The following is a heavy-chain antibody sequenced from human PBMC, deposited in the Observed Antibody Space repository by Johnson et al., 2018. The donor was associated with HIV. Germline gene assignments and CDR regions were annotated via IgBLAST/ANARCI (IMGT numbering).Heavy chain of an antibody. CDR2: ISGDDGDT. Sequence: VQLVESGGGVVQPGRSLRLSCAASGFTFSSYAMTWVRQAPGKGLEWICAISGDDGDTFYADSVKGRFTISRDNSKNTLYLQMNSLRAEDTAAYYCAKASDSIGWYVVPDDAFDIWGQGTMVTVSS. V-gene: IGHV3-23*04. J-gene: IGHJ3*02. D-gene: IGHD6-19*01. CDR1: GFTFSSYA. CDR3: AKASDSIGWYVVPDDAFDI.